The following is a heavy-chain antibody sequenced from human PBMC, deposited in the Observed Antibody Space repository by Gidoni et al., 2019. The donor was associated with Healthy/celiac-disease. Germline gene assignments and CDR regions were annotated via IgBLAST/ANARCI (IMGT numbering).Heavy chain of an antibody. J-gene: IGHJ5*02. Sequence: QVQLVESGGCVVQPGRSLRLSCAAYGCTFSRYGMHWVRQAPGKGLEWVAVIWYDGSNKYYADSVKGRFTISRDNSKNTLYLQMNSLRAEDTAVYYCARDGSDFDNWWFDPWGQGTLVTVSS. CDR3: ARDGSDFDNWWFDP. D-gene: IGHD1-20*01. CDR2: IWYDGSNK. CDR1: GCTFSRYG. V-gene: IGHV3-33*01.